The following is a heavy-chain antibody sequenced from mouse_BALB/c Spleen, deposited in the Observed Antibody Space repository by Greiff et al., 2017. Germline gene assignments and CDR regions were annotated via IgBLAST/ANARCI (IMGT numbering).Heavy chain of an antibody. J-gene: IGHJ4*01. CDR3: ARSPTTALYYYAMDY. CDR1: GFTFSSFG. V-gene: IGHV5-17*02. Sequence: EVHLVESGGGLVQPGGSRKLSCAASGFTFSSFGMHWVRQAPEKGLEWVAYISSGSSTIYYADTVKGRFTISRDNPKNTLFLQMTSLRSEDTAMYYCARSPTTALYYYAMDYWGQGTSVTVSS. D-gene: IGHD1-2*01. CDR2: ISSGSSTI.